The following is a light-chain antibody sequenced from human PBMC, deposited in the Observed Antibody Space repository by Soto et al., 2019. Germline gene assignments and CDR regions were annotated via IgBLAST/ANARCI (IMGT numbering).Light chain of an antibody. CDR3: QRYNSQRT. Sequence: DIQMTQSPSTLSASVGDRVTITCRASQYISSWLAWYQQKPGKAPKLLIYKASSLESGVPSRFSGSGSGTEFTLTISSLQPDDFATYYCQRYNSQRTFGQGTQVEIK. J-gene: IGKJ1*01. V-gene: IGKV1-5*03. CDR2: KAS. CDR1: QYISSW.